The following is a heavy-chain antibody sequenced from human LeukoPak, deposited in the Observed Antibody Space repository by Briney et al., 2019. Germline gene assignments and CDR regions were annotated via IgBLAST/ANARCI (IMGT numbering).Heavy chain of an antibody. V-gene: IGHV3-21*01. D-gene: IGHD3-9*01. CDR3: ARARRGLYYDILTGRSYYMDV. CDR2: ISSSSSYI. Sequence: PGGSLRLSCAASGFTFDDYAMHWVRQAPGKGLEWVSSISSSSSYIYYADSVKGRFTISRDNAKNSLYLQMNSLRAEDTAVYYCARARRGLYYDILTGRSYYMDVWGKGTTVTISS. CDR1: GFTFDDYA. J-gene: IGHJ6*03.